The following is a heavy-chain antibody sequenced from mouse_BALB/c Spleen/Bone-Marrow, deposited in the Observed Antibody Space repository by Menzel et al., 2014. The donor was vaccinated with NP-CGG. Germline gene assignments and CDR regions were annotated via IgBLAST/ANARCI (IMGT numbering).Heavy chain of an antibody. CDR2: ISSGGSA. J-gene: IGHJ2*01. D-gene: IGHD2-4*01. V-gene: IGHV5-6-5*01. Sequence: EVQLLESGGGLVKPGGSLKLSCAASGFTFSNFAMSWVRQTPDKRLEWVASISSGGSAYYPDSVKGRLSISRDNARDILFLQMSSLRSEDTAMYYCARGYDYDFDYWGQGTTLTVSS. CDR3: ARGYDYDFDY. CDR1: GFTFSNFA.